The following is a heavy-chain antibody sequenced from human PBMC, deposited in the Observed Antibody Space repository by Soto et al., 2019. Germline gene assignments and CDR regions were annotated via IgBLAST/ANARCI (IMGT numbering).Heavy chain of an antibody. V-gene: IGHV3-33*01. Sequence: PGGSLRLSCAASGFTFSSYGMHWVRQAPGKGLEWVAVIWYDGSNKYYADSVKGRFTISRDNSKNTLYLQMNSLRAEDTAVYYCARDRNNAYYYGSGSYYYYYGMDVWGQGTTVTVSS. CDR1: GFTFSSYG. J-gene: IGHJ6*02. CDR3: ARDRNNAYYYGSGSYYYYYGMDV. D-gene: IGHD3-10*01. CDR2: IWYDGSNK.